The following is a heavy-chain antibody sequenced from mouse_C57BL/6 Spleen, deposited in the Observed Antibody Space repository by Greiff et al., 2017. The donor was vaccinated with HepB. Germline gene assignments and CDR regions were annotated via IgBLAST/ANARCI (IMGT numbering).Heavy chain of an antibody. J-gene: IGHJ4*01. CDR3: AKNEGSYYGSSLYYAMDY. CDR2: IWRGGST. Sequence: QVQLQQSGPGLVQPSQSLSITCTVSGFSLTSYGVHWVRQSPGKGLEWLGVIWRGGSTDYNAAFMSRLSITKDNSKSHVFFKMNRLQADDTAIYYCAKNEGSYYGSSLYYAMDYWGQGTSVTVSS. D-gene: IGHD1-1*01. V-gene: IGHV2-5*01. CDR1: GFSLTSYG.